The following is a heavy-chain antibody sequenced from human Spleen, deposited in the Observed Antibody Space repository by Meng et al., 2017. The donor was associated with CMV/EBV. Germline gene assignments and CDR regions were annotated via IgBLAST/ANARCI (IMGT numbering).Heavy chain of an antibody. Sequence: GESLKISCAASGFTFSSYAMHWVRQAPGKGLEWVAVISYDGSNKYYADSVKGRFTISRDNSKNTLYLQMNSLRAEDTAVYYCASMCSSTSCSSHYYGMDVWGQGTTVTVS. CDR2: ISYDGSNK. V-gene: IGHV3-30*04. J-gene: IGHJ6*02. CDR1: GFTFSSYA. CDR3: ASMCSSTSCSSHYYGMDV. D-gene: IGHD2-2*01.